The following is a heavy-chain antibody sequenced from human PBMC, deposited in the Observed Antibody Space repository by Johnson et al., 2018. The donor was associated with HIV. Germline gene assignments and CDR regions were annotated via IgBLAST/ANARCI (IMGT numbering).Heavy chain of an antibody. CDR2: ISSDGTTI. CDR1: GFTFSDYY. V-gene: IGHV3-11*04. J-gene: IGHJ3*02. CDR3: ARENVLFNAFDI. Sequence: QVQLVESGGGLVKPGGSLRLSCAASGFTFSDYYMSWIRQAPGKGLEWVSYISSDGTTIYDADSVKGRFTISRDNSKNTLYLQMNSLRTEDTAVYYCARENVLFNAFDIWGQGTMVTVSS. D-gene: IGHD2/OR15-2a*01.